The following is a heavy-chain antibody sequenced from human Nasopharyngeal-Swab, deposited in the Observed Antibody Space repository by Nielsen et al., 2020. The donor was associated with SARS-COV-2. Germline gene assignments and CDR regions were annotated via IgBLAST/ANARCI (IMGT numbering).Heavy chain of an antibody. CDR2: MNPNSGNT. J-gene: IGHJ6*02. CDR3: ARAGAAAPGVHYGMDV. CDR1: GYTFTSYD. Sequence: ASVTVSCKASGYTFTSYDINWVRQATGQGLEWMGWMNPNSGNTGYAQKFQGRVTMTRNTSISTADMELSSLRSEDTAVYYCARAGAAAPGVHYGMDVWGQGTTVTVSS. V-gene: IGHV1-8*01. D-gene: IGHD6-13*01.